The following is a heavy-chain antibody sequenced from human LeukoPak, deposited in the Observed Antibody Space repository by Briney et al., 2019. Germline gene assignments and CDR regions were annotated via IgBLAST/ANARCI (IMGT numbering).Heavy chain of an antibody. J-gene: IGHJ4*02. D-gene: IGHD3-22*01. CDR2: IHHSGST. Sequence: SGTLSLTCAVSGGSISSSNWWSWVRQPPGKGLEWIGEIHHSGSTNYSPSLKSRVTISVDKPKNQLSLKMTSVTAADTAVYYCARGAEVTMIEDYWGQGTLVSVSS. V-gene: IGHV4-4*02. CDR1: GGSISSSNW. CDR3: ARGAEVTMIEDY.